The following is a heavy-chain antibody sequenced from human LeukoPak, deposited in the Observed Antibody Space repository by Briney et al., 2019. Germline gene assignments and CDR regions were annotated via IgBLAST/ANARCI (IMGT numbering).Heavy chain of an antibody. CDR2: INPNSGGT. D-gene: IGHD1-1*01. CDR3: ARGVFWNDGYFDY. CDR1: GYTFTGYY. Sequence: GASVKVSCKASGYTFTGYYMHWVRQAPGQGLEWMGWINPNSGGTNYAQKFQGRVTMTRDTSISTAYMELSRLRSDDTAVYYCARGVFWNDGYFDYWGQGTLVTVSS. V-gene: IGHV1-2*02. J-gene: IGHJ4*02.